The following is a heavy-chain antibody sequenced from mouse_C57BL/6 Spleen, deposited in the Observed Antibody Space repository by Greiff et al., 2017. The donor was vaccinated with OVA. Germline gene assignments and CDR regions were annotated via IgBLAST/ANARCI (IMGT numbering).Heavy chain of an antibody. CDR3: ARGLAGTCDY. CDR1: GFTFSDYG. Sequence: EVQLVESGGGLVKPGGSLKLSCAASGFTFSDYGMHWVRQAPEKGLEWVAYISSGSSTIYYADTVKGRFTISRDNAKNTLFLQITSLRSEDTAMYYCARGLAGTCDYWGQGTTLTVSS. CDR2: ISSGSSTI. J-gene: IGHJ2*01. D-gene: IGHD4-1*01. V-gene: IGHV5-17*01.